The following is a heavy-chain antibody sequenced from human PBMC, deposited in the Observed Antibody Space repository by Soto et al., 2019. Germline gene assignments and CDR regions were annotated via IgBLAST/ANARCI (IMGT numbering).Heavy chain of an antibody. CDR2: INSDGSST. J-gene: IGHJ4*02. V-gene: IGHV3-74*01. CDR3: AKAPTLGYYYDSSGKGDYFDY. CDR1: GFTFSSYW. D-gene: IGHD3-22*01. Sequence: GGSLRLSCAASGFTFSSYWMHWVRQAPGKGLVWVSRINSDGSSTSYADSVKGRFTISRDNAKNTLYQQMNSLRAEDTAVYYCAKAPTLGYYYDSSGKGDYFDYWGQGTLVTVSS.